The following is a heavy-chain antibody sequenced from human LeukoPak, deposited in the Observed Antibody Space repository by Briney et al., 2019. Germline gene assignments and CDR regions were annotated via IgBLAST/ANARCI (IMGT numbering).Heavy chain of an antibody. V-gene: IGHV5-51*01. Sequence: GESLKISFQGSGXSFTSYCIGWVRQMPGKGLEWMGIIYPGDSDTRYSPSFNGQVTISADKSMSTAYLQWNSLKASDTAMYYCARQGRDGNNLDYWGQGALVTVSS. CDR3: ARQGRDGNNLDY. J-gene: IGHJ4*02. CDR1: GXSFTSYC. D-gene: IGHD5-24*01. CDR2: IYPGDSDT.